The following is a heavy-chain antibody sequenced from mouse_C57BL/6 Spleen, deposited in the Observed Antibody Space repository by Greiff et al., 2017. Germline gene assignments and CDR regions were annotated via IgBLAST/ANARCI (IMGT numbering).Heavy chain of an antibody. Sequence: EVKLQESGPELVKPGASVKIPCKASGYTFTDYNMDWVKQSHGKSLEWIGDINPNNGGTIYNQKFKGKATLTVDKSSSTAYMELRSLTSEDTAVYYCARKSYYDYDAWFAYWGQGTLVTVSA. CDR1: GYTFTDYN. CDR2: INPNNGGT. CDR3: ARKSYYDYDAWFAY. D-gene: IGHD2-4*01. V-gene: IGHV1-18*01. J-gene: IGHJ3*01.